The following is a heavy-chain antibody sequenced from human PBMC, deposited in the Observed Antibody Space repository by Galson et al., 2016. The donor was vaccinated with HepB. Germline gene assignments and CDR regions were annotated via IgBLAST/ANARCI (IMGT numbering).Heavy chain of an antibody. V-gene: IGHV1-3*01. Sequence: SVKVSCKASGYTFTSYAMHWVRQAPGQRFEWMGWINAGNGNTKYSQKFQGRVTFSRATSASTAYMELSSLTSEDTAVYYCARGYQLPEGGYWGQGTLVTVSS. D-gene: IGHD2-2*01. CDR1: GYTFTSYA. J-gene: IGHJ4*02. CDR2: INAGNGNT. CDR3: ARGYQLPEGGY.